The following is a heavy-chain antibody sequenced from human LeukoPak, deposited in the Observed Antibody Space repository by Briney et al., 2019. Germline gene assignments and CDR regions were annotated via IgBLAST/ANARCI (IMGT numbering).Heavy chain of an antibody. D-gene: IGHD4-17*01. V-gene: IGHV3-11*01. Sequence: PGGSLRLSCAASGFTFRDYYMSWIRQAPGKVLEWVSYISSSGSTIYYADSVKGRFTISRDNAKNSLYLQMNSLRAEDTAVYYCARGQYGDLRPVDYWGQGIMVTVSP. CDR1: GFTFRDYY. J-gene: IGHJ4*02. CDR3: ARGQYGDLRPVDY. CDR2: ISSSGSTI.